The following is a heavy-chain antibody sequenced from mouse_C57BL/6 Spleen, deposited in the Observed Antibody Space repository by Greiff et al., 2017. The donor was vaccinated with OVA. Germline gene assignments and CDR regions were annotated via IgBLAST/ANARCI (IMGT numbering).Heavy chain of an antibody. CDR3: ARRITTVAFDY. CDR1: GYAFTNYL. D-gene: IGHD1-1*01. J-gene: IGHJ2*01. CDR2: INPGSGGT. V-gene: IGHV1-54*01. Sequence: QVQLQQSGAELVRPGTSVKVSCKASGYAFTNYLIEWVKQRPGQGLEWIGVINPGSGGTNYNEKFKGKATLTADKSSSTAYMQLSSLTSEDSAVYFCARRITTVAFDYWGQGTTLTVSS.